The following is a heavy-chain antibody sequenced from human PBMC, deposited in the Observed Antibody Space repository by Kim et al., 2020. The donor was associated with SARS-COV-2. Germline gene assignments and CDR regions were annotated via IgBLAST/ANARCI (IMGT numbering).Heavy chain of an antibody. V-gene: IGHV3-33*01. CDR1: GFTFSSYG. J-gene: IGHJ4*02. CDR3: AREGLVLWLVHFFDY. Sequence: GGSLRLSCAASGFTFSSYGMHWVRQAPGKGLEWVAVIWYDGSNKYYADSVKGRFTISRDNSKNTLYLQMNSLRAEDTAVYYCAREGLVLWLVHFFDYWGQGTLVTVSS. CDR2: IWYDGSNK. D-gene: IGHD6-19*01.